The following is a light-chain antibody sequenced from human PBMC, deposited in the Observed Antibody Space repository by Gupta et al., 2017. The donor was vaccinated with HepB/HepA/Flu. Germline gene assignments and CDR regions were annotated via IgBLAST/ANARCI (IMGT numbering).Light chain of an antibody. CDR1: HNLLSNNKNY. Sequence: DIVMTQSSDLLAVSLGEGGTINCKSSHNLLSNNKNYLAWYQQKPGHPPKLLIYWASTRESGVPDRFSGSGSGTDFTLTISTLQAEDVAVYSCQQYFDSPLTLGQGTRVELK. V-gene: IGKV4-1*01. J-gene: IGKJ5*01. CDR2: WAS. CDR3: QQYFDSPLT.